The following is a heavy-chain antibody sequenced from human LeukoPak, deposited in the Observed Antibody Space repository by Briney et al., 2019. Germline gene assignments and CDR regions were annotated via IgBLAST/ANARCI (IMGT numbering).Heavy chain of an antibody. CDR3: PRDRSRSTMVRGESYGMDV. D-gene: IGHD3-10*01. CDR2: IKQDGSEK. CDR1: GFTFSSYW. J-gene: IGHJ6*02. V-gene: IGHV3-7*01. Sequence: GGSLRLSCPASGFTFSSYWMSWVRQAPGKGLGWVANIKQDGSEKYYVDSVKGRFTISRDNAKNSLYLQMNSLRAEDTAVYYGPRDRSRSTMVRGESYGMDVWGQGTTVTVSS.